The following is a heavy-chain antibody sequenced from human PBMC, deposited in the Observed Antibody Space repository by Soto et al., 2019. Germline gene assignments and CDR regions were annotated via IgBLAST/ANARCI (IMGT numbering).Heavy chain of an antibody. J-gene: IGHJ6*02. V-gene: IGHV1-8*02. D-gene: IGHD1-26*01. CDR1: GGTFSSYA. Sequence: ASVKVSCKASGGTFSSYAISWVRQATGQGLEWMGWMNPNSGNTGYAQKFQGRVTMTRNTSISTAYMELSSLRSEDTAVYYCARGSSPYYDVYYYYGMDVWGQGTTVTVSS. CDR3: ARGSSPYYDVYYYYGMDV. CDR2: MNPNSGNT.